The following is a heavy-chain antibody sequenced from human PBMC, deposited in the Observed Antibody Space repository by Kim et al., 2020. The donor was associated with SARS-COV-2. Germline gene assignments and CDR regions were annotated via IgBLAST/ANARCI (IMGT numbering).Heavy chain of an antibody. D-gene: IGHD5-18*01. V-gene: IGHV3-23*01. CDR3: AKELRDTAMPYYFDY. Sequence: DSVKGRFTISRDNSKNTLYLQMNSLRAEDTAVYYCAKELRDTAMPYYFDYWGQGTLVTVSS. J-gene: IGHJ4*02.